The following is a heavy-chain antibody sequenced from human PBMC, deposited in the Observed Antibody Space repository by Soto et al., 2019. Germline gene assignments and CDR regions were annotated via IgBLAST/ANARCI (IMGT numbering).Heavy chain of an antibody. CDR2: TYHSGNP. Sequence: PSKTLSLTFDVSGDTSSAGGYTWAWIRQPPGKALEWIGHTYHSGNPYYNPDTSKNQFSLQLNSVTPEDTAVYYCARAYCSGGSCWAWSNWFDPWGQGTLVTVSS. CDR1: GDTSSAGGYT. D-gene: IGHD2-15*01. CDR3: ARAYCSGGSCWAWSNWFDP. V-gene: IGHV4-30-2*05. J-gene: IGHJ5*02.